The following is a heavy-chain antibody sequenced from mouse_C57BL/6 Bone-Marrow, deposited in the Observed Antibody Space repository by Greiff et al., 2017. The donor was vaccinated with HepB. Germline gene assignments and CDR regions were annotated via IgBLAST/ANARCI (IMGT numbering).Heavy chain of an antibody. CDR2: ISNGGGST. J-gene: IGHJ2*01. CDR1: GFTFSDYY. CDR3: ARRSPVVATGYFDY. Sequence: EVMLVESGGGLVQPGGSLKLSCAASGFTFSDYYMYWVRQTPEKRLEWVAYISNGGGSTYYPDTVKGRFTISRDNAKNTLYLQMSRLKSEDTAMYYCARRSPVVATGYFDYWGQGTTLTVSS. D-gene: IGHD1-1*01. V-gene: IGHV5-12*01.